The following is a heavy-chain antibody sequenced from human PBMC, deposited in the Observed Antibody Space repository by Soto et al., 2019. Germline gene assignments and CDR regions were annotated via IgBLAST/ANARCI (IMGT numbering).Heavy chain of an antibody. CDR3: ARPESGSYSPGWFDP. V-gene: IGHV4-39*01. Sequence: SETLSLTCTVSGGSISSSYYWGCIRQPPGKGLEWIGSIYYSGSTYYNPSLKSRVTISVDTSKNQFSLKLSSVTAADTAVYYCARPESGSYSPGWFDPWGQGTLVTVSS. J-gene: IGHJ5*02. CDR1: GGSISSSYY. D-gene: IGHD3-10*01. CDR2: IYYSGST.